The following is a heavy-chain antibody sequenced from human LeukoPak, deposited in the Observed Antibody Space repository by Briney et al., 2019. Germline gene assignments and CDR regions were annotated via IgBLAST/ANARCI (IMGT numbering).Heavy chain of an antibody. CDR3: ARGVNYYDSSGYYFSY. D-gene: IGHD3-22*01. CDR2: ISSSGSSI. CDR1: GFTFSSYE. Sequence: PGGSLRLSCAASGFTFSSYEMNWVRQAPGKGLEWVSYISSSGSSIYYAVSVKGRFTISRDNAKNSLYLQMNSLRAEDTAVYYCARGVNYYDSSGYYFSYWGQGTLVTVSS. J-gene: IGHJ4*02. V-gene: IGHV3-48*03.